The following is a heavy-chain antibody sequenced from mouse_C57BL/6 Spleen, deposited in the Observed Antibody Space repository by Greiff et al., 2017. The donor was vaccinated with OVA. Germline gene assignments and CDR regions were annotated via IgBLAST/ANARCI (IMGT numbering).Heavy chain of an antibody. V-gene: IGHV1-15*01. D-gene: IGHD4-1*01. CDR2: IDPETGGT. Sequence: VKLVESGAELVRPGASVTLSCKASGYTFTDYEMHWVKQTPVHGLEWIGAIDPETGGTAYNQKFKGKAILTADKSSSTAYMELRSLTSEDSAVYYCTRWGLGPDFDYWGQGTTLTVSS. CDR1: GYTFTDYE. CDR3: TRWGLGPDFDY. J-gene: IGHJ2*01.